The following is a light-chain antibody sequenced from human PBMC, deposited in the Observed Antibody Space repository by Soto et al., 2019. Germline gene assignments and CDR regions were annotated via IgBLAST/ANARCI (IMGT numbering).Light chain of an antibody. J-gene: IGKJ1*01. CDR2: MGS. Sequence: DIVMTQSPPSLPGTPGESSSISCSSSHSLLHKNGNNYFNWYLQKTGQYPQVLIYMGSKRASGVTDRLSGSGSGRFFTLKISRVEADDAGVYYCMQALQTPRTFGQGTKVDIK. V-gene: IGKV2-28*01. CDR1: HSLLHKNGNNY. CDR3: MQALQTPRT.